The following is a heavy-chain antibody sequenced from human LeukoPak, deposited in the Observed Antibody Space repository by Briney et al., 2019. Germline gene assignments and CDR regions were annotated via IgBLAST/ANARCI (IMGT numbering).Heavy chain of an antibody. J-gene: IGHJ3*02. D-gene: IGHD6-13*01. V-gene: IGHV4-59*01. CDR1: GGSISSYY. CDR2: IYYSGST. Sequence: SETLSLTCTVSGGSISSYYWSWIRQPPGKGLEWIGYIYYSGSTNYNPPLKSRVTISVDTSKNQFSLKLSSVTAADTAVYYCARDRGHSSSWYKLTTPHAFDIWGQGTMVTVSS. CDR3: ARDRGHSSSWYKLTTPHAFDI.